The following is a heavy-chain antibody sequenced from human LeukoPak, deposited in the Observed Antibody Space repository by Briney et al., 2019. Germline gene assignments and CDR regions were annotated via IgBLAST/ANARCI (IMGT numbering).Heavy chain of an antibody. CDR1: GFTFTVYA. J-gene: IGHJ4*02. V-gene: IGHV3-23*01. CDR3: ARGLTAISFIDY. CDR2: ISGSGGTS. Sequence: GGSLRLSCAASGFTFTVYAMVWVRQAPGKGLEWVSVISGSGGTSYYADSVKGRFTISRDSSKNTLDLQMNSLRAEDTALYYCARGLTAISFIDYWGQGTLVTVSS. D-gene: IGHD2-21*02.